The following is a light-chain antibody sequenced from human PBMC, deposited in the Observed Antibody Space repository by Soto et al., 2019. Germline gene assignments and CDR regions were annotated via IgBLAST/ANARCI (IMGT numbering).Light chain of an antibody. V-gene: IGLV4-60*02. Sequence: QLVLTQSSSASASLGSSVKLTCTLSSGHSSYIIAWHQQQPGKAPRYLMKLEGSGSYNKGSGVPDRFSGSSSGADRYLTISNLPFEDEGDYYCETWDSNTRVFGGGTKLTVL. CDR3: ETWDSNTRV. CDR2: LEGSGSY. J-gene: IGLJ2*01. CDR1: SGHSSYI.